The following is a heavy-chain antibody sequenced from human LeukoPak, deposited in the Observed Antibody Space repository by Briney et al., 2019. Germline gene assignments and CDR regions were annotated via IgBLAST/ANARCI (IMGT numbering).Heavy chain of an antibody. Sequence: GASVKVSCKASGYTFTGYYMHWVRQAPGQGLEWMGWINPNSGGTNYAQKFQGRVTMTRDTSISTAYMELSRLRSDDTAVYCCARELRYDFWSGYHTDAFDIWGQGTMVTVSS. J-gene: IGHJ3*02. CDR3: ARELRYDFWSGYHTDAFDI. D-gene: IGHD3-3*01. CDR2: INPNSGGT. V-gene: IGHV1-2*02. CDR1: GYTFTGYY.